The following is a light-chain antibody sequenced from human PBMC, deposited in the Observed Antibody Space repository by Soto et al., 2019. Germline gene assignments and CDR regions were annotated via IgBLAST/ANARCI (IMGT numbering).Light chain of an antibody. J-gene: IGKJ3*01. CDR2: GAS. CDR3: QQYTTSPCP. V-gene: IGKV3-20*01. CDR1: QSVGSNY. Sequence: EIVLTQSPGTLSLSPGERATLYCRASQSVGSNYLAWYQQKPGQAPRVLIYGASSRAIGIPDMFSGSGSGADFTLTISTLEPEDFAVYYCQQYTTSPCPFGPGTKVDIK.